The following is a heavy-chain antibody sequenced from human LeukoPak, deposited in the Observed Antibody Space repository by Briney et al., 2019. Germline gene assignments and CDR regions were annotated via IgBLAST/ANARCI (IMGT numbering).Heavy chain of an antibody. CDR3: ARVDSYANIFDY. J-gene: IGHJ4*02. Sequence: GGSLRLSCAASGFTFSSYSMNWVRQAPGKGLEWVGRSRNKANSYTTQYAASVKGRFTISRDGSKNSLYLQMNSLKTEDTAVYYCARVDSYANIFDYWGQGTLVTVSS. CDR1: GFTFSSYS. CDR2: SRNKANSYTT. V-gene: IGHV3-72*01. D-gene: IGHD5-18*01.